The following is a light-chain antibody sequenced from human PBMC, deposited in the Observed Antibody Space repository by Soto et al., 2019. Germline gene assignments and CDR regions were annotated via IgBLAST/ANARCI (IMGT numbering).Light chain of an antibody. CDR2: GAS. Sequence: MTQSPATLSVSPGERVRLSCRASQSISTNLAWYQQKPGQAPRLLIYGASTRDTHIPDRFSGTGSETEFTLSVSSLQSEDFAIYYCQQYFDWPLVTFGGGTRVEI. CDR1: QSISTN. V-gene: IGKV3-15*01. CDR3: QQYFDWPLVT. J-gene: IGKJ4*01.